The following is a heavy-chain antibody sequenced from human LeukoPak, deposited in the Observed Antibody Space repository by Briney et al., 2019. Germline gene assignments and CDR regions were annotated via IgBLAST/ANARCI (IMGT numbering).Heavy chain of an antibody. CDR1: GFTFSSYA. D-gene: IGHD3-9*01. J-gene: IGHJ4*02. CDR2: ISGSGGST. Sequence: PGGSLRLSCAASGFTFSSYAMSWVRQAPGKGLEWVSAISGSGGSTHYADSVKGRFTISRDNSKNTLYLQMNSLRAEDTAVYYCAKDGAYYDILTGYYDERLDWGQGTLVTVSS. V-gene: IGHV3-23*01. CDR3: AKDGAYYDILTGYYDERLD.